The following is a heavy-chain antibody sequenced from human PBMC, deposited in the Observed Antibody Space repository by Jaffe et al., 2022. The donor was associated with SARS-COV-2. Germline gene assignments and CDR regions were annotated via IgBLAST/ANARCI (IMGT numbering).Heavy chain of an antibody. V-gene: IGHV3-23*04. CDR2: ISASGGAT. J-gene: IGHJ6*03. Sequence: EEQLVESGGGLVQPGGSLRLSCAASGFTITNYAMSWVRQAPGKGLEWVSSISASGGATNYADPVKGRFTLSRDNSRKTLYLQMNSLRAEDTAVYYCAKDWPDPPGHDYYYMDVWGKGTTVTVSS. CDR3: AKDWPDPPGHDYYYMDV. CDR1: GFTITNYA.